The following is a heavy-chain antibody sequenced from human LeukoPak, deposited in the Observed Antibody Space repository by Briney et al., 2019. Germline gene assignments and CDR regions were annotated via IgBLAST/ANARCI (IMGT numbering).Heavy chain of an antibody. J-gene: IGHJ6*03. CDR3: TREKEAYNFGLAYYYYYMDV. Sequence: GGSLRLSCAASGSTFSGSAMHWVRQAPGKGLEWVGQIGSGAKSYATAYAASVRGRFTISRDDSKNTAYLQMNSLQTEDTAVYYCTREKEAYNFGLAYYYYYMDVWGKGTTVTVSS. CDR1: GSTFSGSA. CDR2: IGSGAKSYAT. D-gene: IGHD5-18*01. V-gene: IGHV3-73*01.